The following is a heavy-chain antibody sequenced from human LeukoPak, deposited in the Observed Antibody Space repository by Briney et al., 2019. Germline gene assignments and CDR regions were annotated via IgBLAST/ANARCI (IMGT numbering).Heavy chain of an antibody. J-gene: IGHJ4*02. Sequence: SETLSLTCTVSGVSISSSYSYWGWLRQPPGMGLEWIGSIYYTGNTYHNASLKSQVSISIDTSKNQFSLKLTSVTAADTAVYYCARQTGSGLFILPGGKGTLVTVSS. V-gene: IGHV4-39*01. CDR1: GVSISSSYSY. D-gene: IGHD3/OR15-3a*01. CDR2: IYYTGNT. CDR3: ARQTGSGLFILP.